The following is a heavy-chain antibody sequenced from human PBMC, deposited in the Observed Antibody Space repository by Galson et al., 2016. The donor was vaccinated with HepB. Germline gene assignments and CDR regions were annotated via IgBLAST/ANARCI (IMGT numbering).Heavy chain of an antibody. J-gene: IGHJ4*02. Sequence: CAISGDSVSSNRAGWNWIRQSPSRGLEWLGRTFYRSNWQNDYAESVKSRITINPDTSKNQFSLQLNSVTPEDTAVYYCARSYLLGRGFGWWGQGTLVTVSS. CDR3: ARSYLLGRGFGW. CDR1: GDSVSSNRAG. CDR2: TFYRSNWQN. V-gene: IGHV6-1*01. D-gene: IGHD3-3*01.